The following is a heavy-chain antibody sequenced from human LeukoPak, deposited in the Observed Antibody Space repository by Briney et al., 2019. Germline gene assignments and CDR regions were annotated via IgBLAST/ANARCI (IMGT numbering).Heavy chain of an antibody. V-gene: IGHV4-34*01. J-gene: IGHJ6*02. CDR1: GGSFSGYY. Sequence: LETLSLTCAVYGGSFSGYYWSWIRQPPGKGLEWIGEINHSGSTNYNPSLKSRVTISVDTSKNQFSLKLSSVTAADTAVYYCVRPNLYYYGMDVWGQGTTVTVSS. CDR2: INHSGST. CDR3: VRPNLYYYGMDV. D-gene: IGHD1-14*01.